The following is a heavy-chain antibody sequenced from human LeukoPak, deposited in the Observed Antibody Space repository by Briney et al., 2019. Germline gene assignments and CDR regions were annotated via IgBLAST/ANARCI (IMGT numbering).Heavy chain of an antibody. CDR3: ASYAIVGATH. J-gene: IGHJ4*02. D-gene: IGHD1-26*01. CDR2: IYTSGST. V-gene: IGHV4-61*02. Sequence: SETLSLTCTVSGGSISSGSYYWSWIRQPAGKGLEWIGRIYTSGSTNYNPSLKSRVTISVDTSKNQFSLKLSSVTAADTAVYYCASYAIVGATHWGQGTLVTVSS. CDR1: GGSISSGSYY.